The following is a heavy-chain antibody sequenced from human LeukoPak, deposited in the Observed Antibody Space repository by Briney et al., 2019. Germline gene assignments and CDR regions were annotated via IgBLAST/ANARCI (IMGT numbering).Heavy chain of an antibody. J-gene: IGHJ6*02. Sequence: GGSLRLSCAASGFTFSSYWMNWARQAPGKGLEWVASINHNGNVNYYVDSVKGRFTISRDNAKNSLYLQMSNLRAEDTAVYFCARDPELKYQLLSVGGMDVWGQGTTVTVSS. D-gene: IGHD2-2*01. V-gene: IGHV3-7*03. CDR3: ARDPELKYQLLSVGGMDV. CDR1: GFTFSSYW. CDR2: INHNGNVN.